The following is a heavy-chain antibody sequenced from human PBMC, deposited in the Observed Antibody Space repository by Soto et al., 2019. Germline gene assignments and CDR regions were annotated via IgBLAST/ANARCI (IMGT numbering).Heavy chain of an antibody. D-gene: IGHD6-6*01. CDR1: GFTFSSYA. J-gene: IGHJ4*02. Sequence: GGSLRLSCSASGFTFSSYAMHWVRQAPGKGLEYVSAISSNGGSTYYADSVKGRFTISRDNSKNTLYLQMSSLRAEDTAVYYCVKDRGEAARLIGMWDYWGQGTLVTVSS. CDR2: ISSNGGST. CDR3: VKDRGEAARLIGMWDY. V-gene: IGHV3-64D*08.